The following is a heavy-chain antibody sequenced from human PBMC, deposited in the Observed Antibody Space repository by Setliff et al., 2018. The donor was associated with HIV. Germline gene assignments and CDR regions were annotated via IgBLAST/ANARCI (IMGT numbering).Heavy chain of an antibody. Sequence: SVKVSCKASGGTLSSYAISWVRQAPGQGLEWMGGIIPIFGTANYAQKFQGRVTITTDESTSTAYMELSSLRSEDTAVYYCALGYNARKVPYYYYYYMDVWGKGTTVTVSS. CDR2: IIPIFGTA. J-gene: IGHJ6*03. D-gene: IGHD5-12*01. V-gene: IGHV1-69*05. CDR1: GGTLSSYA. CDR3: ALGYNARKVPYYYYYYMDV.